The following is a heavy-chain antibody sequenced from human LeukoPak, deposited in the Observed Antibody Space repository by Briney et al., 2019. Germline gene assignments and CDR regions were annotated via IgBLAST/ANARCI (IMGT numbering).Heavy chain of an antibody. D-gene: IGHD4-17*01. J-gene: IGHJ4*02. CDR2: IWHDGSKT. Sequence: GTSLRLSCVASGFIFSRYDMHWVRQAPGKGLEWVALIWHDGSKTHYADSVKGRFTISRDESKSTLYVQMNSLRVEDTAVYYCARDPATVTSHFDYWGQGALVTVSS. CDR3: ARDPATVTSHFDY. CDR1: GFIFSRYD. V-gene: IGHV3-33*01.